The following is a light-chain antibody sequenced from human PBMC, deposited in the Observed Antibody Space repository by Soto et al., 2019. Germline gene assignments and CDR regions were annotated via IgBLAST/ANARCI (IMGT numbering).Light chain of an antibody. CDR2: GAS. Sequence: EILLTQSPATLAVSPGEGATLSCRASQSVSSNLAWYQQKPGQAPRLLIYGASTRATGIPARFSGSGSGTEFTLTISSLQSEDFAVYYCQQYNNWPPITFGQGTRLEIK. V-gene: IGKV3-15*01. CDR1: QSVSSN. CDR3: QQYNNWPPIT. J-gene: IGKJ5*01.